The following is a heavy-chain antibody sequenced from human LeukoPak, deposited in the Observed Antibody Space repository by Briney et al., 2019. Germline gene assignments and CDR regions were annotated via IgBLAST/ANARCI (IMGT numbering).Heavy chain of an antibody. J-gene: IGHJ4*02. CDR2: IKQDGSEK. CDR3: ARNPGIAVAGSFDY. CDR1: GFTFSSYW. D-gene: IGHD6-19*01. V-gene: IGHV3-7*03. Sequence: GGPLRLSCAASGFTFSSYWMSWVRQAPGKGLEWVANIKQDGSEKYYVDSVKGRFTISRDNAKNSLYLQMNSLRAEDTAVYYCARNPGIAVAGSFDYWGQGTLVTVSS.